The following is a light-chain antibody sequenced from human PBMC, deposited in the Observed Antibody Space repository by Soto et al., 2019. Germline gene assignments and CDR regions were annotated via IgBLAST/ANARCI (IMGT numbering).Light chain of an antibody. CDR3: QQYNNWRPYT. CDR1: QNIGSN. CDR2: GAS. J-gene: IGKJ2*01. V-gene: IGKV3-15*01. Sequence: EVEMTQSPATPSASPGERVILSCRASQNIGSNLAWYQQRPGHAPRLLMYGASTRATETPARFSGSQSATDFTLTISSLQSEDFAVSYCQQYNNWRPYTFGQGTKVAIK.